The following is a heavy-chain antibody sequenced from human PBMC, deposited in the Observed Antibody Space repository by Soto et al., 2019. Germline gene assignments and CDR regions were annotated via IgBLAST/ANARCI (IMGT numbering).Heavy chain of an antibody. Sequence: QLQLVQSGTEVKKPGSSVTVSCKASGGTFGNYAINWLRQAPGQGLQWMGDISPMFHKANYEQTFQGRVSITADESTNTVYMELSSLRSEDTALYYCAREVEDNTPVFGAWGQGTLVTVSS. CDR1: GGTFGNYA. D-gene: IGHD2-15*01. CDR2: ISPMFHKA. J-gene: IGHJ5*02. V-gene: IGHV1-69*01. CDR3: AREVEDNTPVFGA.